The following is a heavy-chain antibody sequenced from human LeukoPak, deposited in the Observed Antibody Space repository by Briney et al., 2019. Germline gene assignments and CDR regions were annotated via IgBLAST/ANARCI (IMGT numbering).Heavy chain of an antibody. J-gene: IGHJ4*02. CDR1: GFTFSSYS. V-gene: IGHV3-21*01. CDR3: ARIGDYGDSSYYFDY. Sequence: GGFLRLSCAASGFTFSSYSMNWVRQAPGKGLEWVSSISSSSSYIYYADSVKGRFTISRDNAKNSLYLQMNSLRAEDTAVYYCARIGDYGDSSYYFDYWGQGTLVTVSS. D-gene: IGHD4-17*01. CDR2: ISSSSSYI.